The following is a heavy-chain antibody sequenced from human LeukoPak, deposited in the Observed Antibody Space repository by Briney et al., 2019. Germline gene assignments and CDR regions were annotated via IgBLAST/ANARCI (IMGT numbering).Heavy chain of an antibody. CDR1: GFTFSSYS. J-gene: IGHJ4*02. CDR2: ISSSSSTI. D-gene: IGHD3-16*01. CDR3: AKDPGLRNPYFDY. Sequence: GGSLRLSCAASGFTFSSYSMNWVRQAPGKGLEWVSYISSSSSTIYYVDSVKGRFTISRDNAKNSLYLQMNSLRAEDTAVYYCAKDPGLRNPYFDYWGQGTLVTVSS. V-gene: IGHV3-48*01.